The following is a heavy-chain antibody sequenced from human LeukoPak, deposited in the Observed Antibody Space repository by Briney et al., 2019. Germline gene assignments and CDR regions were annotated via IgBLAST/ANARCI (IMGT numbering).Heavy chain of an antibody. Sequence: PGGSLGLSCAASGFTFDSYSMNWVRQAPGKGLEWVSSITSSSNYIYYADSVKGRFTISRDNAKNSLYLQMNSLRAEDTAVYYCARGGSYLSAFDIWGQGTMVTVSS. CDR1: GFTFDSYS. J-gene: IGHJ3*02. D-gene: IGHD1-26*01. CDR3: ARGGSYLSAFDI. V-gene: IGHV3-21*01. CDR2: ITSSSNYI.